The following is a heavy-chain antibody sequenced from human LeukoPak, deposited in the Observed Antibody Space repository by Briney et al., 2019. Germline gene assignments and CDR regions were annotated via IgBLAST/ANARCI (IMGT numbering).Heavy chain of an antibody. CDR1: GASISSYY. Sequence: SDTLSLTCTVSGASISSYYWSWIRQPPGKGLEWIGYIYYSGSTNYNPSLKSRVTISLDTSKNQFSLNLSSVTAADTAVYHCAKIDLVVTAPYFDYWGHGTLVTVSS. D-gene: IGHD2-21*02. V-gene: IGHV4-59*07. CDR3: AKIDLVVTAPYFDY. CDR2: IYYSGST. J-gene: IGHJ4*01.